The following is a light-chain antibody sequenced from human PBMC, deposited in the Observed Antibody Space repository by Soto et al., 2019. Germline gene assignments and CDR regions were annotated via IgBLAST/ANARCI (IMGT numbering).Light chain of an antibody. J-gene: IGLJ3*02. V-gene: IGLV2-14*01. CDR1: SSDVGGHNY. CDR3: SSYTSSSTLEV. CDR2: EVS. Sequence: QSALTQPASVSGSPGLSITISCTGTSSDVGGHNYVSWYQQHPGKAPKLMIYEVSNRPSGVSNRFSGSKSGNTASLTISGLQAEDEADYYCSSYTSSSTLEVFGGGTKLTVL.